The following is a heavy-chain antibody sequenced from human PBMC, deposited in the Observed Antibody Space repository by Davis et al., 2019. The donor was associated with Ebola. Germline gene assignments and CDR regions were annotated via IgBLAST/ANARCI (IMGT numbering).Heavy chain of an antibody. J-gene: IGHJ5*02. Sequence: PGGSLRLSCAASGFTFSSYSMNWVRQAPGKGLEWVSSISSSSSYIYYADSVKGRFTISRDNAKNSLYLQMNSLRAEDTAVYYCARDQYYYDSSEGWFDPWGQGTLVTVSS. CDR1: GFTFSSYS. D-gene: IGHD3-22*01. CDR3: ARDQYYYDSSEGWFDP. V-gene: IGHV3-21*01. CDR2: ISSSSSYI.